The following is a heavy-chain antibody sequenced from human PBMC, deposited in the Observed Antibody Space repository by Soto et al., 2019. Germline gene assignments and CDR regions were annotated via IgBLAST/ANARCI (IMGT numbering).Heavy chain of an antibody. V-gene: IGHV5-51*01. CDR2: IYPGDSNM. J-gene: IGHJ4*02. Sequence: LGESLKISCKTSGYSFTEFWIGWVRQMPGKGLEWVAFIYPGDSNMRYSPSFQGQVTISADKSVRTAYLQWRSLKASDSAMYYCARLYYYGSGSYYPPHFFDYWGQGTLVTVSS. D-gene: IGHD3-10*01. CDR1: GYSFTEFW. CDR3: ARLYYYGSGSYYPPHFFDY.